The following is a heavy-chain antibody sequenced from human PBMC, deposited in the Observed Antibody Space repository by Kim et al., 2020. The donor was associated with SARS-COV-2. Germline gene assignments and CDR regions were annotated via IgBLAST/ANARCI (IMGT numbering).Heavy chain of an antibody. CDR3: ARKKNTPPIVVVVAANDYGMDV. D-gene: IGHD2-15*01. CDR1: GYTFTSYY. CDR2: INPSGGST. J-gene: IGHJ6*02. V-gene: IGHV1-46*01. Sequence: ASVKVSCKASGYTFTSYYMHWVRQAPGQGLEWMGIINPSGGSTSYAQKFQGRVTMTRDTSTSTVYMELSSLRSEDTALYYCARKKNTPPIVVVVAANDYGMDVWGQGTTVTVSS.